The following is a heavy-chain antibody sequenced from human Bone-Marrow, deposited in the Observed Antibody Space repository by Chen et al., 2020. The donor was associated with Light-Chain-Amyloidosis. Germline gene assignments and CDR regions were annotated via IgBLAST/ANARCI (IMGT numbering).Heavy chain of an antibody. CDR1: GFTFSNYA. CDR3: ATHGQSGYDQSYKGMDV. D-gene: IGHD5-12*01. CDR2: LSPSGLTT. V-gene: IGHV3-23*01. Sequence: EVQLLESGGGLVQPGGSLRLSCAASGFTFSNYAMSWVRQAPGKGLEWVSTLSPSGLTTFYADSVKGRFTISRDNSKNTLFLQVSSLRAEDTAVYYCATHGQSGYDQSYKGMDVWGQGTTVTVP. J-gene: IGHJ6*02.